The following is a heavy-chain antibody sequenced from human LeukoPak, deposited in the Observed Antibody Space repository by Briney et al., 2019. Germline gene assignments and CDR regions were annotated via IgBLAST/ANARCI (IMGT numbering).Heavy chain of an antibody. J-gene: IGHJ5*02. D-gene: IGHD3-3*01. CDR3: AGDRHDYDFWRGYQKPPNWCDP. V-gene: IGHV4-30-2*01. Sequence: SSETLTLTCAVSGVSISSGGYSWSWIRQPQGKGREWIGYIYHSGSTYYNPSLKSRVTISVDRSKDQFSLKLSSVTAAVKAVDYCAGDRHDYDFWRGYQKPPNWCDPWRQGTLVTVSS. CDR1: GVSISSGGYS. CDR2: IYHSGST.